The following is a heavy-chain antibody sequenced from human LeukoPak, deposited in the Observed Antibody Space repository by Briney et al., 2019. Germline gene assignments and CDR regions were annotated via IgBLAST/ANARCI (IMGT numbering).Heavy chain of an antibody. Sequence: GGSLRLSCAASGFTFSNYGMHWVRQAPDKGLEWVAVISYDGTNQYYAGSVKGRFTISRDNSKNTLYLQMNSLRTEDTAVYYCAKGIQLWVYYFDYWGQGTLVTVSS. CDR3: AKGIQLWVYYFDY. J-gene: IGHJ4*02. V-gene: IGHV3-30*18. CDR1: GFTFSNYG. D-gene: IGHD5-18*01. CDR2: ISYDGTNQ.